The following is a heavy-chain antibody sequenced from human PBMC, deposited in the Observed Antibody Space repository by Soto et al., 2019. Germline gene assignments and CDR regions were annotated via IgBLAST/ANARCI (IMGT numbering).Heavy chain of an antibody. Sequence: EGLLMESGGGSVQPGGSLRLACAASGLNLDDFGMHWVRQVQGKGLEWVSGILWGSGVTGYADSVKGRFTMSRDNAKKSLYLQMNSLRAEDTALYYCTKDIRPGGADVWGPGATVIVSS. CDR3: TKDIRPGGADV. CDR1: GLNLDDFG. D-gene: IGHD4-17*01. CDR2: ILWGSGVT. V-gene: IGHV3-9*01. J-gene: IGHJ6*02.